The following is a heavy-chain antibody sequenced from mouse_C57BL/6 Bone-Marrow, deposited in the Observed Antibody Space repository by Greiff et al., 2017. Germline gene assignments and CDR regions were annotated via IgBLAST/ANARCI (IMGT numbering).Heavy chain of an antibody. CDR1: GYTFTSYW. CDR3: ARSGLRRDDGFAY. D-gene: IGHD2-2*01. V-gene: IGHV1-72*01. Sequence: QVPLQQPGAELVKPGASVKLSCTASGYTFTSYWMHWVKQRPGRGLEWVGRIDPNCGGTKYNENFKSKATLTVDKPSSTAYMQLSSLTSEDAAVYYGARSGLRRDDGFAYWGQGTLVTVYA. CDR2: IDPNCGGT. J-gene: IGHJ3*01.